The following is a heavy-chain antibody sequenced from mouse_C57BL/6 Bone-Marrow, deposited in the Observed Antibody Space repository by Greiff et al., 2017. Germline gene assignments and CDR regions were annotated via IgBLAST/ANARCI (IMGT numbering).Heavy chain of an antibody. CDR3: ARYYGSSYWYFDV. CDR2: IYPGDGDT. J-gene: IGHJ1*03. CDR1: GYAFSSSW. D-gene: IGHD1-1*01. V-gene: IGHV1-82*01. Sequence: QVQLQQSGPELVKPGASVKISCNASGYAFSSSWMNWVKQRPGKGLEWIGRIYPGDGDTNYNGKFKGKATLTADKSSSTAYMQLSSLTSEDSAVYFCARYYGSSYWYFDVWGTGTTVTVSS.